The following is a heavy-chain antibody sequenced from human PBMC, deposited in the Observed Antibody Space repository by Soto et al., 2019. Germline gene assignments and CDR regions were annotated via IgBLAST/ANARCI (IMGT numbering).Heavy chain of an antibody. CDR3: ARAYCCSTSCYAGLYYYYGMDV. D-gene: IGHD2-2*01. V-gene: IGHV3-30-3*01. J-gene: IGHJ6*02. Sequence: GGSLRLSCAASGFTFSSYAMHWVRQAPGKGLEWVAVISYDGSNKYYADSVKGRFTISRDNSKNTLDLQMNSLRAENTGVYYCARAYCCSTSCYAGLYYYYGMDVWGQGTTVTVSS. CDR2: ISYDGSNK. CDR1: GFTFSSYA.